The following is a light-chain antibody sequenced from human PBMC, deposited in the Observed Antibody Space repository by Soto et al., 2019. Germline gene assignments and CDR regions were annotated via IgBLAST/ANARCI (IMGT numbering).Light chain of an antibody. CDR1: STDFVSYNR. Sequence: QSALTQAPCVSGCPGQSVTISCTGTSTDFVSYNRVSWYQQPPGTAPKLIIYEASNRPSGVPDRFSGSKSGNTASLTISGLQAADEADYYCSLYTSENTYVFGTGTKVTVL. V-gene: IGLV2-18*01. CDR3: SLYTSENTYV. J-gene: IGLJ1*01. CDR2: EAS.